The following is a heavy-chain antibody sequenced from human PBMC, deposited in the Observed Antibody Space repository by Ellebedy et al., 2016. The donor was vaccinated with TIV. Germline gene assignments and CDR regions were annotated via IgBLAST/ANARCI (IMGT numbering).Heavy chain of an antibody. CDR2: ILSSGTT. D-gene: IGHD1-7*01. Sequence: MPSETLSLTCTVSGGSLSISNYYWIWIRQTPGKGLEWIGPILSSGTTYYNPSRKSRLAISVDTSKNQFSLTLSYLTAEDTAVYYCARRNYPSACDVWGRGAMVTVSS. J-gene: IGHJ3*01. V-gene: IGHV4-39*01. CDR1: GGSLSISNYY. CDR3: ARRNYPSACDV.